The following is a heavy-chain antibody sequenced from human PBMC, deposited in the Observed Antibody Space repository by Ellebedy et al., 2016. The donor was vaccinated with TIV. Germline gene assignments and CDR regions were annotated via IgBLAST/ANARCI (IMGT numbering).Heavy chain of an antibody. J-gene: IGHJ4*02. Sequence: GESLKISCAASGFTFSSYGMHWVRQAPGKGLEWVAVIWYDGSNKYYADSVKCRFTISRDNSKNTLYLQMNSLRAEDTAVYYCARGPYGDLIDFDYWGQGTLVTVSS. D-gene: IGHD4-17*01. CDR3: ARGPYGDLIDFDY. CDR2: IWYDGSNK. CDR1: GFTFSSYG. V-gene: IGHV3-33*01.